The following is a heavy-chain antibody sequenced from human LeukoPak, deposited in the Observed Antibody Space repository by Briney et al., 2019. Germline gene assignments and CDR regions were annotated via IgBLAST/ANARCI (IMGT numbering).Heavy chain of an antibody. D-gene: IGHD2-2*01. V-gene: IGHV4-39*07. J-gene: IGHJ5*02. CDR3: AREKGLGYCSSTSCQRTPRGDWFDP. CDR2: IYYSGST. CDR1: GGSISSSSYY. Sequence: ASETLSLTCTVSGGSISSSSYYWGWIRQPPGKGLEWIGSIYYSGSTHYNPSLKSRVTISVDTSKNQFSLKLSSVTAADTAVYYCAREKGLGYCSSTSCQRTPRGDWFDPWGQGTLVTVSS.